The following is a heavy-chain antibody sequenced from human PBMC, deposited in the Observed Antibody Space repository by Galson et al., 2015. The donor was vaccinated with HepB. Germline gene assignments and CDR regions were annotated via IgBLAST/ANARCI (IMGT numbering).Heavy chain of an antibody. CDR3: ARDPYGDYLDY. CDR2: INTDGRSA. J-gene: IGHJ4*02. CDR1: GFTFSTYW. Sequence: SLRLSCAASGFTFSTYWMHWVRQAPGKGLVWVSRINTDGRSAKYADSVKGRFTISRDNAKNTLYLQMNSLRVEDTAVYYCARDPYGDYLDYWGQGTLVTVSS. V-gene: IGHV3-74*03. D-gene: IGHD4-17*01.